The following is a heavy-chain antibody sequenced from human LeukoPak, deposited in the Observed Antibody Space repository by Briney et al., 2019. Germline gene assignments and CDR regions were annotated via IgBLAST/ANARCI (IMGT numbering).Heavy chain of an antibody. D-gene: IGHD3-22*01. CDR2: ISAYNGNT. V-gene: IGHV1-18*01. CDR1: GYTFTSYG. CDR3: ARAPSTKYYYDSSGPIDAFDI. Sequence: ASVKVSCKASGYTFTSYGISWVRQAPGQGLEWMGWISAYNGNTNYAQKLQGRVTMTKDTSTSTAYMELRSLRSDDTAVYYCARAPSTKYYYDSSGPIDAFDIWGQGTMVTVSS. J-gene: IGHJ3*02.